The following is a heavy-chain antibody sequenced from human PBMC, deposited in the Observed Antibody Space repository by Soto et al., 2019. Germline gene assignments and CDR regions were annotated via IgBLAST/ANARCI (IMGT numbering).Heavy chain of an antibody. J-gene: IGHJ6*02. CDR1: GYTFTSYV. V-gene: IGHV1-18*01. CDR3: ARVVATVAGPYGMDV. CDR2: ISAYNGNT. Sequence: QVQLVQSGAEVKKPGASVKVSCRASGYTFTSYVISWVRQAPGQGLEWMGWISAYNGNTNFAQKLQGRVTMTTDTSTSTAYMELRSLRSDDTAVYYWARVVATVAGPYGMDVWGQGTTFTVSS. D-gene: IGHD6-19*01.